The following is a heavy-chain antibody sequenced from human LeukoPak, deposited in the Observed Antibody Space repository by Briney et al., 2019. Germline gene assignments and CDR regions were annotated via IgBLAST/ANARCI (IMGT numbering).Heavy chain of an antibody. V-gene: IGHV3-33*03. J-gene: IGHJ4*02. CDR1: GITFRNYG. CDR2: IWYDGSKK. CDR3: ASVNYGSGSYYSDY. Sequence: PGRSPRLSCAASGITFRNYGMHWVRQAPGKGLEWVAVIWYDGSKKYYADSVKGRFTISRDNSRNTLYLQMNSLRAEDTAVYYCASVNYGSGSYYSDYWGQGTPVTVSS. D-gene: IGHD3-10*01.